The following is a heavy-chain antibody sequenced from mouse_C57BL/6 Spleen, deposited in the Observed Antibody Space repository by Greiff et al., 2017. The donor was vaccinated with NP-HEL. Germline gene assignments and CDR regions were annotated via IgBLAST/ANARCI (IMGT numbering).Heavy chain of an antibody. J-gene: IGHJ2*01. Sequence: VQLKESGPGLAKPSQTLSLTCSVTGYSITSDYWNWIRKFPGNKLEYMGYISYSGSTYYNPSLKSRIAITRDTSKNQYYLQLNSVTTEETATYYCARGGIYYGYDKYYFDYWGQGTTLTVSS. V-gene: IGHV3-8*01. CDR3: ARGGIYYGYDKYYFDY. CDR1: GYSITSDY. D-gene: IGHD2-2*01. CDR2: ISYSGST.